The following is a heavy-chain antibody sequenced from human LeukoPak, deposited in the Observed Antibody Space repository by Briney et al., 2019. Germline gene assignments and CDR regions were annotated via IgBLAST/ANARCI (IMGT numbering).Heavy chain of an antibody. D-gene: IGHD1-26*01. Sequence: GSLRLSCAVSGRTFSSYAMSRVRQAPGKGLEWVSTISDSAGFTYHADSVRGRFTISRDNSKNTLYLQMNSLRAEDTAVYYCAKYYTNYYYNGMDDWGQRTTVTVSS. V-gene: IGHV3-23*01. CDR3: AKYYTNYYYNGMDD. CDR1: GRTFSSYA. CDR2: ISDSAGFT. J-gene: IGHJ6*02.